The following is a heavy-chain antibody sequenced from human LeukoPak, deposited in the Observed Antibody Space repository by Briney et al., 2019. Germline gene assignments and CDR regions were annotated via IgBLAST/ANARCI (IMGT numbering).Heavy chain of an antibody. D-gene: IGHD6-19*01. CDR2: IYTSGST. CDR3: AREPTPGIAVAGTLDY. CDR1: GGPISSNY. Sequence: SETLSLTCTVSGGPISSNYWNWIRQPAGKGLEWIGRIYTSGSTNYNPSLKSRVTMSVDTSKNQFSLKLSSVTAADTAVYYCAREPTPGIAVAGTLDYWGQGTLVTVSS. V-gene: IGHV4-4*07. J-gene: IGHJ4*02.